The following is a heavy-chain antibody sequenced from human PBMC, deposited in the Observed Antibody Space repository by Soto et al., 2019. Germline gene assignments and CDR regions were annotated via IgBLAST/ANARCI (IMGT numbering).Heavy chain of an antibody. V-gene: IGHV3-7*03. CDR1: GFTFSVYL. Sequence: GGSLRLSCSASGFTFSVYLMTWVRQSPGKGLEWVANIKEDGSEKYYVDSVKGRFTISRDNPKNSLYLQMNSLRADDTAVYYCARPLYGSGSVCFDPWGQGTLVTVSS. CDR2: IKEDGSEK. CDR3: ARPLYGSGSVCFDP. D-gene: IGHD3-10*01. J-gene: IGHJ5*02.